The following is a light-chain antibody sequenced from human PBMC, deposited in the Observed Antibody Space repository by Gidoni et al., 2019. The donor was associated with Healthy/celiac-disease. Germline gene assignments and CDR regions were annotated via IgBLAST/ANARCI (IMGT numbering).Light chain of an antibody. V-gene: IGKV1-5*03. CDR2: KAS. CDR3: QQYNSYPFT. J-gene: IGKJ3*01. CDR1: QSISSW. Sequence: DIQMTQSPSTLSASVGDRVTITCRASQSISSWLAWYQQKPGKAPKLLIYKASSLESGVPSSFSGSGSGTVFTLTISSLQPDDFATYYCQQYNSYPFTFGPGTKVDIK.